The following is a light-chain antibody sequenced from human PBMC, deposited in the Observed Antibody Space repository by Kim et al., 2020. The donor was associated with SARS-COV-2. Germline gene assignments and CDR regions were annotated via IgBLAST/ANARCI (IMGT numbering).Light chain of an antibody. J-gene: IGKJ5*01. Sequence: ASVGDRVNITCRASKDSRNDLGWYQQNQGRAPKRLIYGASSLQSGVPSRFSGSGSGTEFTLTISSVQPEDFATYFCLQHNTYPITFGQGTRLEIK. CDR2: GAS. V-gene: IGKV1-17*01. CDR3: LQHNTYPIT. CDR1: KDSRND.